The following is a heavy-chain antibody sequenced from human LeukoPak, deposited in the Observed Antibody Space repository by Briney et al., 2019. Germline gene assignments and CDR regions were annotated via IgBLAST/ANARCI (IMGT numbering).Heavy chain of an antibody. CDR3: ARVQYCSSTSCPFYYYGMDV. CDR1: GGSISSYY. J-gene: IGHJ6*02. D-gene: IGHD2-2*01. V-gene: IGHV4-59*01. Sequence: PSETLSLTCTVSGGSISSYYWSWIRQPPGKGLEWIGYIYYSGSTNYNPSLKSRVTISVDTSKNQFSLKLSSVTAADTAVYYCARVQYCSSTSCPFYYYGMDVWGQGTTVTVSS. CDR2: IYYSGST.